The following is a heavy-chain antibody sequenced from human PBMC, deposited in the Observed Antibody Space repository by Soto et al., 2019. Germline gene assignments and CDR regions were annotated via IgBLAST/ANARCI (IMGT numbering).Heavy chain of an antibody. CDR2: ISSSSSYT. CDR3: ARDLGRGNKYQYDNSGYSHGAFDI. V-gene: IGHV3-11*06. CDR1: GFRFSDYY. D-gene: IGHD3-22*01. J-gene: IGHJ3*02. Sequence: GGSLSLSCAASGFRFSDYYMNWVRQAPGKGLEWVSHISSSSSYTNYADSVKGRFTISRDNAKNSLFLQMNRLRAEDTAVYYCARDLGRGNKYQYDNSGYSHGAFDICGQGTKVTV.